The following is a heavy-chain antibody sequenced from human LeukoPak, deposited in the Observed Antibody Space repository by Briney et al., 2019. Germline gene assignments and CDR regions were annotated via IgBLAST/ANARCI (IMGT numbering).Heavy chain of an antibody. CDR1: GFTFSSYA. Sequence: GGSLRLSCAASGFTFSSYAMSWVRQAPGKGLEWVSAISGSGGSTYYADSVKGRFTISRDNSKNTQYLQINSLRVEDTAVYYCARSLRSPRYCIDDTCYFDYWGQGTLVTVSS. J-gene: IGHJ4*02. CDR3: ARSLRSPRYCIDDTCYFDY. V-gene: IGHV3-23*01. CDR2: ISGSGGST. D-gene: IGHD2-15*01.